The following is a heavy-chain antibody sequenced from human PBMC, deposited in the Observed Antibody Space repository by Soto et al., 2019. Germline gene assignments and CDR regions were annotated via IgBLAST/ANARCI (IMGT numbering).Heavy chain of an antibody. D-gene: IGHD3-16*01. CDR2: IYYSGIT. CDR3: ASRLIHLRSIDY. V-gene: IGHV4-39*01. Sequence: PSETLSLTCTVSGGSISSSSYYWGWIRQPPGKGLEWIGSIYYSGITYYNPSLKSRVTMSVDTSKNQFSLKLSSVTAADTAVYYCASRLIHLRSIDYWGQGTLVTVSS. J-gene: IGHJ4*02. CDR1: GGSISSSSYY.